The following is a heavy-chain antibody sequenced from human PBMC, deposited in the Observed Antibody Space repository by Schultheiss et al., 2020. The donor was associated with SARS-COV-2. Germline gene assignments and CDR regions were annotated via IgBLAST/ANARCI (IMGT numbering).Heavy chain of an antibody. V-gene: IGHV3-48*01. D-gene: IGHD5-18*01. Sequence: GGSLRLSCAASGFTFSSYSMNWVRQAPGKGLEWVSYISSSSSTIYYADSVKGRFTISRDNAKNSLYLQMNSLRAEDTAVYYCARDSGYSYGFGYYYGMDVRGQGTTVTVSS. CDR1: GFTFSSYS. CDR2: ISSSSSTI. J-gene: IGHJ6*02. CDR3: ARDSGYSYGFGYYYGMDV.